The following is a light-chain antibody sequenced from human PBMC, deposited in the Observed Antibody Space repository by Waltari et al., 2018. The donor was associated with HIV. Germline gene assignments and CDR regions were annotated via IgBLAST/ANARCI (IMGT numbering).Light chain of an antibody. CDR1: QSIFYTSTNKNY. V-gene: IGKV4-1*01. CDR2: WAS. Sequence: DIVMTQSPDSLSVSLGERATINCRSSQSIFYTSTNKNYLAWYQLKPGQTPKLIIYWASTRESGVPDRCTGSGSGTDFTLTITSLQAEDVAVYYCQQYYATPLTFGGGTKVEIK. CDR3: QQYYATPLT. J-gene: IGKJ4*01.